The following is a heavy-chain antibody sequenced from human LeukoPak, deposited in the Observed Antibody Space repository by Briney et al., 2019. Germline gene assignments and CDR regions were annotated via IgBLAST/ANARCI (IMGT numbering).Heavy chain of an antibody. CDR2: IYYSGST. CDR3: ASGSYSFYYFDY. J-gene: IGHJ4*02. Sequence: SETLSLTCTVSGGSISRYYWSWIRQPPGKGLEWIGYIYYSGSTIYNPSLKSRVTISLDTSKDQFSLKLSSVTAADTAVYYCASGSYSFYYFDYWGQGTLVTVSS. D-gene: IGHD1-26*01. CDR1: GGSISRYY. V-gene: IGHV4-59*01.